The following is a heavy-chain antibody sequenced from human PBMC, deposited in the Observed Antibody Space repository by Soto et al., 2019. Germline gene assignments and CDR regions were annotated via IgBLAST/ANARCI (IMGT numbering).Heavy chain of an antibody. Sequence: RLWYRASWVNFTDHAGTWVLQATRKGLEWVSAISGTGGSTFYSDSVMCRFTISRDTSKNTLCLQVKSLGAEDTAVYCCAKGDETMITDYYAMAVWGQGATVTSP. CDR3: AKGDETMITDYYAMAV. CDR1: WVNFTDHA. D-gene: IGHD3-22*01. J-gene: IGHJ6*02. V-gene: IGHV3-23*01. CDR2: ISGTGGST.